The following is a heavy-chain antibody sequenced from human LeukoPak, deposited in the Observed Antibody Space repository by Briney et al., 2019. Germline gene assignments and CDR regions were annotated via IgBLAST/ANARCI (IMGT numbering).Heavy chain of an antibody. D-gene: IGHD5-18*01. CDR1: GFTFSSYG. Sequence: GGTLRLSCAASGFTFSSYGMSWVRQAPGKGLEWVSAISGSGGSTYYADSVRGRFTISRDNSKSTLSLQMNSLRAEDTAIYYCATYRQVMLPFESWGQGTLVTVSS. V-gene: IGHV3-23*01. CDR3: ATYRQVMLPFES. CDR2: ISGSGGST. J-gene: IGHJ4*02.